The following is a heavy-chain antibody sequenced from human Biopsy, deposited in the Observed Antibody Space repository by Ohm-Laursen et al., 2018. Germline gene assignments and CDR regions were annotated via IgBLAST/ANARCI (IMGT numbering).Heavy chain of an antibody. D-gene: IGHD3-22*01. Sequence: SETLSLTCTVSGGSISNNNYYWGWIRQPPGKGLEWIGSIFYRGCTHYKPSLKSQVNISVDTSKNQFSLMLNSVTAADTAVYYCARDYDTSGYYYVSWGQGTLVTVSS. CDR2: IFYRGCT. CDR3: ARDYDTSGYYYVS. CDR1: GGSISNNNYY. J-gene: IGHJ5*02. V-gene: IGHV4-39*01.